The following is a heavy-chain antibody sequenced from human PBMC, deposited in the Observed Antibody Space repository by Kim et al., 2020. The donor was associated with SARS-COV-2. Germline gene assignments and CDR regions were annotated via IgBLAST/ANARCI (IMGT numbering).Heavy chain of an antibody. CDR1: GFTFDDYA. CDR2: ISWNSGSI. D-gene: IGHD6-6*01. CDR3: AKKGASSSSSNYYYYGM. J-gene: IGHJ6*01. Sequence: GGSLRLSCAASGFTFDDYAMHWVRQAPGKGLEWVSGISWNSGSIGYADSVKGRFTISRDNAKNSLYLQMNSLRAEDTALYYCAKKGASSSSSNYYYYGM. V-gene: IGHV3-9*01.